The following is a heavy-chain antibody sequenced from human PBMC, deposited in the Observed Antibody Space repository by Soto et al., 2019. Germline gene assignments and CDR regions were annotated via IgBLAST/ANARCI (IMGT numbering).Heavy chain of an antibody. CDR3: ARDRLRGSLDRRVGAFDI. Sequence: EVQLVESGGGLVKPGGSLRLSCAASGFTFSSYSMNWVRQAPGKGLEWVSSISSSSSYIYYADSVKGRFTISRDNAKNSLYLQMNSLRAEDTAVYYCARDRLRGSLDRRVGAFDIWGQGTMVTVSS. CDR2: ISSSSSYI. J-gene: IGHJ3*02. D-gene: IGHD1-26*01. V-gene: IGHV3-21*01. CDR1: GFTFSSYS.